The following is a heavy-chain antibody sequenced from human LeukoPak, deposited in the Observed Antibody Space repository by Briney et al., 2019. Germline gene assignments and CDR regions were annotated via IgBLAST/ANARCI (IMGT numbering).Heavy chain of an antibody. CDR2: ISSSSSYI. V-gene: IGHV3-11*06. CDR3: ARGTMFPYYFDY. CDR1: GFTFSDYY. Sequence: GGSLRLSCVASGFTFSDYYMSWIRQAPGKGLEWVSFISSSSSYIYYADSLKGRFTISRDNAKNSLYLQTNSLRAEDTAVYYCARGTMFPYYFDYWGQGTLVTVSS. D-gene: IGHD3-10*02. J-gene: IGHJ4*02.